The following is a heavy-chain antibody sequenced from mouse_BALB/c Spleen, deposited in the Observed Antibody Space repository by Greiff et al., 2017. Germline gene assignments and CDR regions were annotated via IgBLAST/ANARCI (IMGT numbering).Heavy chain of an antibody. CDR1: GFTFSSYA. V-gene: IGHV5-6-5*01. CDR3: ARGGGTYYFDY. J-gene: IGHJ2*01. Sequence: EVKVVESGGGLVKPGGSLKLSCAASGFTFSSYAMSWVRQTPEKRLEWVASISSGGSTYYPDSVKGRFTISRDNARNILYLQMSSLRSEDTAMYYCARGGGTYYFDYWGQGTTLTVSS. D-gene: IGHD5-1*01. CDR2: ISSGGST.